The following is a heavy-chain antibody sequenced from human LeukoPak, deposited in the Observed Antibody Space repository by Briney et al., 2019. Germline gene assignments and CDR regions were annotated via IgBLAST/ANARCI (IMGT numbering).Heavy chain of an antibody. CDR1: GFTFSTYW. V-gene: IGHV3-74*01. Sequence: GGSLRLSCAASGFTFSTYWMHWVRQAPGKGLVWVSRISSDGSITGYADSVKGRFTISRDNAKNSLYLQMNSLRAEDTAVYYCARDGDSSGWYSDYWGQGTLVTVSS. D-gene: IGHD6-19*01. J-gene: IGHJ4*02. CDR2: ISSDGSIT. CDR3: ARDGDSSGWYSDY.